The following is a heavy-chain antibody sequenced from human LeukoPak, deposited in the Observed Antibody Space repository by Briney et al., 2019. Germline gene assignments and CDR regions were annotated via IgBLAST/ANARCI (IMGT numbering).Heavy chain of an antibody. D-gene: IGHD3-10*01. Sequence: SVKVSCKASGGTFSSYAISWVRQAPGQGLEWMGGITPIFGTANYAQKFQGRVTITADESTSTAYMELSSLRSEDTAVYYCARGRTMVRGAKSYYYYYMDVWGKGTTVTVSS. CDR2: ITPIFGTA. CDR3: ARGRTMVRGAKSYYYYYMDV. J-gene: IGHJ6*03. V-gene: IGHV1-69*13. CDR1: GGTFSSYA.